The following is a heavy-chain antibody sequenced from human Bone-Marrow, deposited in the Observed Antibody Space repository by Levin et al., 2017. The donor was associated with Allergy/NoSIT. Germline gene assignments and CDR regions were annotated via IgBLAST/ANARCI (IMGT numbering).Heavy chain of an antibody. Sequence: ASVKVSCKVSGYNFIDNWIYWVRQAPGQGLEWLAWMNPKSGSARYLHTLEGRITVTSDTSINTVYMELARLTSDDTATYYCAKALGQLVPHSWGQGTRVSVSS. CDR2: MNPKSGSA. CDR1: GYNFIDNW. CDR3: AKALGQLVPHS. V-gene: IGHV1-2*07. D-gene: IGHD3/OR15-3a*01. J-gene: IGHJ4*02.